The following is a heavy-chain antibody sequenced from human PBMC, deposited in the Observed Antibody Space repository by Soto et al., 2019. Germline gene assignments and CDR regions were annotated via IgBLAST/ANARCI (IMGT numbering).Heavy chain of an antibody. Sequence: EVQLVESGGGLVQPGGSLRLSCAASGFTFSSYSMNWVRQAPGKGLEWVSYISSSSTIYYADSVKGRFTISRDNAKNSLYLQMNSLRDEDTAVYYCAREGGYYDSSGYPEYFQHWGQGTLVTVSS. V-gene: IGHV3-48*02. CDR1: GFTFSSYS. J-gene: IGHJ1*01. D-gene: IGHD3-22*01. CDR3: AREGGYYDSSGYPEYFQH. CDR2: ISSSSTI.